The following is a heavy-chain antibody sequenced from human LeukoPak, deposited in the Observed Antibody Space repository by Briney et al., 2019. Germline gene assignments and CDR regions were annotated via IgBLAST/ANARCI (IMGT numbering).Heavy chain of an antibody. CDR1: GFTFSSYG. CDR2: IWYDGSNK. J-gene: IGHJ3*02. V-gene: IGHV3-33*01. D-gene: IGHD3-3*01. Sequence: PGGSLRLSCAASGFTFSSYGMHWVRQAPGKGLEWVAVIWYDGSNKYYADPVKGRFTISRDNSKNTLYLQMNSLRAEDTAVYYCARGSYDFWSGYRDAFDIWGQGTMVTVSS. CDR3: ARGSYDFWSGYRDAFDI.